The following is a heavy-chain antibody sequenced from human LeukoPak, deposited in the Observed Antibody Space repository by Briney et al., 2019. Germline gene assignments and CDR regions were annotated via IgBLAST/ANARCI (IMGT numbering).Heavy chain of an antibody. D-gene: IGHD2-15*01. CDR2: ISWNSGSI. CDR3: AKGGSGDIVVVVAATTFDY. CDR1: GFTFDDYA. J-gene: IGHJ4*02. Sequence: GGSLRLSCAASGFTFDDYAMHWVRQAPGKGLEWVSGISWNSGSIGYADSVKGRFTISRDNAKNSLYLQMNSLRAEDTALYYCAKGGSGDIVVVVAATTFDYWGQGTLVTVSS. V-gene: IGHV3-9*01.